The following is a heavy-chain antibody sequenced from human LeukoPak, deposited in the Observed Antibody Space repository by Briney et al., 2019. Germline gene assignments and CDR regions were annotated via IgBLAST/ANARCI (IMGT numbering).Heavy chain of an antibody. CDR3: ARGVHGYSYGYVPWELYSYMDV. V-gene: IGHV4-4*07. J-gene: IGHJ6*03. Sequence: PSETLSLTCTVSGGSISTYYWSWIRQPAGKGLEWIGRIYISGSTNYNPSLKSRVSMSVDTSKNHVSLKLSSVTAADTAVYYCARGVHGYSYGYVPWELYSYMDVWGKGTTVSISS. CDR1: GGSISTYY. D-gene: IGHD5-18*01. CDR2: IYISGST.